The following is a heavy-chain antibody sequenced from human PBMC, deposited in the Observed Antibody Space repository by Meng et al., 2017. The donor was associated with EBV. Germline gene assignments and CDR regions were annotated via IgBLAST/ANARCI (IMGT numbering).Heavy chain of an antibody. J-gene: IGHJ4*02. D-gene: IGHD6-19*01. Sequence: QVQRRQSGAEVKKPGASVKVSCKASGYTFTGYYMHWVRQAPGQGLEWMGRINPNSGGTNYAQKFQGRVTMTRDTSISTAYMELSRLRSDDTAVYYCARVGIAVAGTGDYWGQGTLVTVSS. CDR2: INPNSGGT. CDR1: GYTFTGYY. V-gene: IGHV1-2*06. CDR3: ARVGIAVAGTGDY.